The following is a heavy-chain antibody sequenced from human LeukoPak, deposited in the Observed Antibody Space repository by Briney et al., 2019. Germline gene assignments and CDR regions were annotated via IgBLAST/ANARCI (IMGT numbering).Heavy chain of an antibody. CDR3: AKDFPSSGYSDY. Sequence: PGGSLRLSCAASAFTVTDYALSWVRQAPGKGLEWVPTISASGGSTYYADSVKGRFTISRDISKNTLYLQMHSLRAEDTAVYYCAKDFPSSGYSDYWGHGTLVTVSS. CDR2: ISASGGST. D-gene: IGHD3-22*01. V-gene: IGHV3-23*01. J-gene: IGHJ4*01. CDR1: AFTVTDYA.